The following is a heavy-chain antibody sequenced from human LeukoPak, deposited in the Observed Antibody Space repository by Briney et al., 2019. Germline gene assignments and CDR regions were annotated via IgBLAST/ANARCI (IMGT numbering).Heavy chain of an antibody. D-gene: IGHD2-15*01. Sequence: PGGSLRLSCAASGFTSSSYAMSWVRQAPGKGMEWVSAISGSGGNTYYADPVKGRFTISRDNSKSTLYLQMNSLRAEDTAVYYCAARYCSGGSCLPPDIWGQRTMVTVSS. CDR2: ISGSGGNT. V-gene: IGHV3-23*01. J-gene: IGHJ3*02. CDR3: AARYCSGGSCLPPDI. CDR1: GFTSSSYA.